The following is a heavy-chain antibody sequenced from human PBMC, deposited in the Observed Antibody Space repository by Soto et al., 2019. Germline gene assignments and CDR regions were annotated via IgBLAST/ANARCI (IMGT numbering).Heavy chain of an antibody. CDR2: INHSGST. CDR1: GGSFSGYY. V-gene: IGHV4-34*01. D-gene: IGHD3-3*01. CDR3: AREGRITIFGVVPPLDY. Sequence: TSETLSLTCAVYGGSFSGYYWSWIRQPPGKGLEWIGEINHSGSTNYNPPLKSRVTISVDTSKNQFSLKLSSVTAADTAVYYCAREGRITIFGVVPPLDYWGQGTLVTSPQ. J-gene: IGHJ4*02.